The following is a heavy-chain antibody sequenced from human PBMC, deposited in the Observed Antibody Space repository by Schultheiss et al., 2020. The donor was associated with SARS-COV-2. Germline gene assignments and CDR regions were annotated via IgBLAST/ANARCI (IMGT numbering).Heavy chain of an antibody. D-gene: IGHD6-13*01. CDR2: IYYSGST. CDR1: GGSFSGYY. CDR3: ARSGGYSSSWVDY. V-gene: IGHV4-34*01. J-gene: IGHJ4*02. Sequence: SETLSLTCAVYGGSFSGYYWSWIRQPPGKGLEWIGYIYYSGSTYYNPSLKSRVTISVDTSKNQFSLKLSSVTAADTAVYYCARSGGYSSSWVDYWGQGTLVTVSS.